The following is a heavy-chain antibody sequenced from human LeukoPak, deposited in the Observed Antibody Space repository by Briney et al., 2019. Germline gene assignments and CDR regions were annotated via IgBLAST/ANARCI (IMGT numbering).Heavy chain of an antibody. J-gene: IGHJ4*02. CDR1: GFTFKNFC. D-gene: IGHD4-11*01. V-gene: IGHV3-74*01. Sequence: GGSLRLSCAASGFTFKNFCMHWVRQAPGKGLVWVSRINSDGSNTFYADSVKGPFTISRDNAKNSLYLQMRSVRADDTAVYYAARQLQYPADDFWGQGTLVTVSS. CDR3: ARQLQYPADDF. CDR2: INSDGSNT.